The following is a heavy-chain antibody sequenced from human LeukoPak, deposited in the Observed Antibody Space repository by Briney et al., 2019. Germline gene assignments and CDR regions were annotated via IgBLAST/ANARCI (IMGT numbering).Heavy chain of an antibody. J-gene: IGHJ3*02. Sequence: LSGGSLRLSCAASGFTFSSYSMNWVRQAPGKGLEWVSYISSSSSTIYYAGSVKGRFTISRDNAKNSLYLQMNSLRDEDTAVYYCARERRSQGPGITMIVKRDAFDIWGQGTMVTVSS. D-gene: IGHD3-22*01. V-gene: IGHV3-48*02. CDR1: GFTFSSYS. CDR2: ISSSSSTI. CDR3: ARERRSQGPGITMIVKRDAFDI.